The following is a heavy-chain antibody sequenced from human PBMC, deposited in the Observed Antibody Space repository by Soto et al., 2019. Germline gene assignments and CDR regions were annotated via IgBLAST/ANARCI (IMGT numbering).Heavy chain of an antibody. CDR3: ARISITGTTDWFDP. Sequence: SETLSLTCTVSGGSISSGGYYRSWIRQHPGKGLEWIGYIYYSGSTYYNPSLKSRVTISVDTSKNQFSLKLSSVTAADTAVYYCARISITGTTDWFDPWGQGTLVTVSS. J-gene: IGHJ5*02. V-gene: IGHV4-31*03. D-gene: IGHD1-7*01. CDR2: IYYSGST. CDR1: GGSISSGGYY.